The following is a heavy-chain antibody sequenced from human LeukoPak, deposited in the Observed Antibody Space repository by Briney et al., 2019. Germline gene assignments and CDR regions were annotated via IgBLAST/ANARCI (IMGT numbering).Heavy chain of an antibody. Sequence: GGSLRLSCAASGFSISSYALHWVRQAPGKGLQYVSGISNGGGIDYANSVKGRFTISRDNSKNTLYLQMGSLRPEDMAVYYCARDFSYGSGFDYWGQGLLVTVSS. D-gene: IGHD5-18*01. CDR1: GFSISSYA. V-gene: IGHV3-64*01. J-gene: IGHJ4*02. CDR3: ARDFSYGSGFDY. CDR2: ISNGGGI.